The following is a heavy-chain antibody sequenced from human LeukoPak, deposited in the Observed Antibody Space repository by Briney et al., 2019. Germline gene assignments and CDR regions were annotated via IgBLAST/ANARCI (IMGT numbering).Heavy chain of an antibody. J-gene: IGHJ4*02. CDR3: TTWGIAVAGYDY. Sequence: GGPLRLSCAASGFTFSNAWMSWVGQAPGKGREGVGGIKSKTDGGTTDYAAPVKGRFTISRDDSKNTLYLQMNSLKTEDTAVYYCTTWGIAVAGYDYWGQGTLVTVSS. CDR2: IKSKTDGGTT. V-gene: IGHV3-15*01. CDR1: GFTFSNAW. D-gene: IGHD6-19*01.